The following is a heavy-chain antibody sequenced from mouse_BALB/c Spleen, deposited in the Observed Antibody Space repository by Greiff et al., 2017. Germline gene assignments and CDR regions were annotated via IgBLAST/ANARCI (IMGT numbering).Heavy chain of an antibody. Sequence: QVQLKQSAAELARPGASVTMSCKASGYTFTSYTMHWVKQRPGPGLEWIGYINPSSGYTEYNQKFKDKTTLTADKSSSTAYMQLSSLTSEDSAVYFCARDGLLFAYWGQGTLVTVSA. CDR2: INPSSGYT. J-gene: IGHJ3*01. CDR1: GYTFTSYT. V-gene: IGHV1-4*02. CDR3: ARDGLLFAY.